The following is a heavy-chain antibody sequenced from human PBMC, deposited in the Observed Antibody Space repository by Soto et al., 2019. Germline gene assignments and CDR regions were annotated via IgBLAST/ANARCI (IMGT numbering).Heavy chain of an antibody. Sequence: PGESLKISCKGSGYSFTNYWIGWVRQMPGKGLEWMGVIFPGDSDIRYSPSFQGQVTISADKSISTAYLQWGSLKASDTAMYYCARDGGSSTWFFDYWGQGTLVTVSS. CDR3: ARDGGSSTWFFDY. CDR1: GYSFTNYW. CDR2: IFPGDSDI. D-gene: IGHD6-13*01. J-gene: IGHJ4*02. V-gene: IGHV5-51*01.